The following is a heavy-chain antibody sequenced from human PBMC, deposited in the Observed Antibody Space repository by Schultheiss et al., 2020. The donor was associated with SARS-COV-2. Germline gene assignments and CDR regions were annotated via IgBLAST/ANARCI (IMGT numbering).Heavy chain of an antibody. J-gene: IGHJ4*02. Sequence: GGSLRLSCAASGFTVSSNYMSWVRQAPGKGLEWVSVIYSGGSTYYADSVKGRFTISRDNSKNTLYLQMNSLRAEDTAVYYCAKDDPTVNLDYWGQGTLVTVSS. V-gene: IGHV3-53*01. CDR3: AKDDPTVNLDY. CDR1: GFTVSSNY. CDR2: IYSGGST. D-gene: IGHD1-14*01.